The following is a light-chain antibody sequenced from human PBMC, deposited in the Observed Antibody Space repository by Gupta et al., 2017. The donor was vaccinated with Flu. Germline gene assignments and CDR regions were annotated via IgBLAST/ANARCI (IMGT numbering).Light chain of an antibody. CDR1: KLGDRY. CDR2: EDN. Sequence: SYELTPPVSVSVSPGQTATITCSGDKLGDRYVSWCRQKPGQSPILVIYEDNHRPSGVPERFSGSNSGNTATLTIGGTQATDEGDYYCQAWDRGTAWVFGGGTKLTVL. V-gene: IGLV3-1*01. CDR3: QAWDRGTAWV. J-gene: IGLJ3*02.